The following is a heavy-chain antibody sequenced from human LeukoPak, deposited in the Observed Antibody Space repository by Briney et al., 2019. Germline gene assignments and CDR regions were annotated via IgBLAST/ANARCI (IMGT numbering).Heavy chain of an antibody. D-gene: IGHD3-3*01. CDR1: GYTFTSYG. V-gene: IGHV1-18*01. CDR2: ISAYNGNT. CDR3: ARLSGYYINDAFDI. J-gene: IGHJ3*02. Sequence: ASVKVSCKASGYTFTSYGISWVRQAPGQGLERMGWISAYNGNTNYAQKLQGRVTMTTDTSTSTAYMELRSLRSDDTAVYYCARLSGYYINDAFDIWGQGTMVTVSS.